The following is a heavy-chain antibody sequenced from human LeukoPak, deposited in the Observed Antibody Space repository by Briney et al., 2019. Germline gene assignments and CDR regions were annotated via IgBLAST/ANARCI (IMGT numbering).Heavy chain of an antibody. V-gene: IGHV3-49*03. CDR3: TKGGHADN. CDR2: LKDKGRGGTA. Sequence: GGSLRLSCTASGFNFGDLTMSWFRQAPGKGLEWVGFLKDKGRGGTAEYAASVRGRFTISRDDSKSIAYLQMNSLQTEDTAVYHCTKGGHADNWGQGTLVTVSS. CDR1: GFNFGDLT. J-gene: IGHJ4*02.